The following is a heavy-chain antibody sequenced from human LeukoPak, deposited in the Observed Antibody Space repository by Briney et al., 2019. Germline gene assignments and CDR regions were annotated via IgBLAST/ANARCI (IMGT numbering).Heavy chain of an antibody. D-gene: IGHD2-15*01. Sequence: ASVKLSCKHSRGTFSRYSINWVRQPPSQGLEWMGGIIPLFNTPNYAQKFQGRVSITADTSTNTTYMELSSLTSEDTAVYYCTRAGIPGYCGAATCSNWLDPWGQGTLVTVSS. J-gene: IGHJ5*02. V-gene: IGHV1-69*06. CDR3: TRAGIPGYCGAATCSNWLDP. CDR1: RGTFSRYS. CDR2: IIPLFNTP.